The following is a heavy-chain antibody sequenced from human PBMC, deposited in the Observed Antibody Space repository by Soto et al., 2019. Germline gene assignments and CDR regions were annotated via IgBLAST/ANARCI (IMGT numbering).Heavy chain of an antibody. CDR1: NGSINNFY. Sequence: KTSETLSLTCTVSNGSINNFYWNWIRQSAGKGLEWIGRIHGSGSATYNPSLRSRVTMSVDTSKNQFSLKVNSVTGADTAVYYCARSSHKESWFDPWGQGTLVTVSS. V-gene: IGHV4-4*07. J-gene: IGHJ5*02. CDR2: IHGSGSA. D-gene: IGHD6-13*01. CDR3: ARSSHKESWFDP.